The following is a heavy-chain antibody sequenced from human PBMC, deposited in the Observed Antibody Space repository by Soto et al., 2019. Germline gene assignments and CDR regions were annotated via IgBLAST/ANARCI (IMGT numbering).Heavy chain of an antibody. CDR1: GFTFSSYA. D-gene: IGHD6-19*01. V-gene: IGHV3-30-3*01. CDR2: ISYDGSNK. J-gene: IGHJ4*02. CDR3: ARDRDAYSSGWYVDY. Sequence: PGGSLRLSCAASGFTFSSYAMHWVRQAPGKGLEWVAVISYDGSNKYYADSVEGRFTISRDNSKNTLYLQMNSLRAEDTAVYYCARDRDAYSSGWYVDYWGQGTLVTVSS.